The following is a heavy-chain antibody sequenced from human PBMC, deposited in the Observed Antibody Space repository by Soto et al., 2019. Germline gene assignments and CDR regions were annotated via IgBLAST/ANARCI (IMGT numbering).Heavy chain of an antibody. D-gene: IGHD7-27*01. Sequence: GGSLRLSCAASGFTFSGSAMHWVRQASGKGLEWVGRIRSKANSYATAYAASVKGRFTISRDDSKNTAYLQMNSLKTEDTAVYYCTRHDLGPDAFDIWGQGTMVTVSS. CDR1: GFTFSGSA. J-gene: IGHJ3*02. CDR2: IRSKANSYAT. V-gene: IGHV3-73*01. CDR3: TRHDLGPDAFDI.